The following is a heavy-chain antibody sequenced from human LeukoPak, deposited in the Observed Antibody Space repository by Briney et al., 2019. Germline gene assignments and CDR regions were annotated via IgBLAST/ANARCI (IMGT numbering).Heavy chain of an antibody. D-gene: IGHD5-18*01. J-gene: IGHJ4*02. CDR2: INHSGST. CDR3: AAYSYGYLYYFDY. CDR1: GGSFSGYY. V-gene: IGHV4-34*01. Sequence: SETLSLTCAVYGGSFSGYYWSWIRQPPGKGLEWIGEINHSGSTNYNPSLKSRVTISVDTSKNQFSLKLSSVTAADTAVYYCAAYSYGYLYYFDYWGQGTLVTVSA.